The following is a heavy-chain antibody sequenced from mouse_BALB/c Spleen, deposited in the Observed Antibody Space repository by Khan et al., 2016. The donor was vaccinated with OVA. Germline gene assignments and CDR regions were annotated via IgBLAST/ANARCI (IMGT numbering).Heavy chain of an antibody. CDR1: GLNIKDTY. Sequence: VQLEQSGADLVKSWATLNFSCTAAGLNIKDTYPHWLKQSPEQGLEWIGRSDPPIGNTKYDPKCQGMATITAATSANTAYLQRSSLTSEDTAVYYCARRARKWGQGTTLTVSS. CDR3: ARRARK. J-gene: IGHJ2*01. D-gene: IGHD3-3*01. CDR2: SDPPIGNT. V-gene: IGHV14-3*02.